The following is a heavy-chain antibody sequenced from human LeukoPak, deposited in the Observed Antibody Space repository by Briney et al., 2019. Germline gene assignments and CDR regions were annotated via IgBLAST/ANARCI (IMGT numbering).Heavy chain of an antibody. D-gene: IGHD7-27*01. Sequence: SETLSLTCTVSGGSISSSSYYWGWIRQPPGEGLEWIGSIYYSGGPYYNPSLKSRVTISVDTSKNQFSLKLSSVTAADTAVYYCARRMYAGDSYSFDYWGQGTLVTVSS. CDR2: IYYSGGP. V-gene: IGHV4-39*01. CDR3: ARRMYAGDSYSFDY. CDR1: GGSISSSSYY. J-gene: IGHJ4*02.